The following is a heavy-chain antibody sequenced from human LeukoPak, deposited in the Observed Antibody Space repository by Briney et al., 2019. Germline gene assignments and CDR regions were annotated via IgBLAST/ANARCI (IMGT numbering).Heavy chain of an antibody. CDR2: VNPNSGGT. D-gene: IGHD4-11*01. CDR1: GYTFTDYY. CDR3: ARDLEDDYQFDY. V-gene: IGHV1-2*02. J-gene: IGHJ4*02. Sequence: ASVKVSCKASGYTFTDYYIHWVRQAPGHGLEWMGWVNPNSGGTNYAQKFQGRVTMTRDTSISTAYMELSRLRSDDTAVYYCARDLEDDYQFDYWGQGTLVTVSS.